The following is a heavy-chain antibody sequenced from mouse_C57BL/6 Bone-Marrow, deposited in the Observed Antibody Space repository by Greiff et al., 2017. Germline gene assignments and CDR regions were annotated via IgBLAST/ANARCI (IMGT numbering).Heavy chain of an antibody. CDR1: GYSFTGYY. CDR2: INPSTGGT. Sequence: EVKLMESGPELVKPGASVKISCKASGYSFTGYYMNWVKQSPEKSLEWIGEINPSTGGTTYNQKFKAKATLTVDKSSSTAYMQLKSLTSEDSAVYYCARCYYGRADYWGQGTTLTVSS. D-gene: IGHD1-1*01. J-gene: IGHJ2*01. CDR3: ARCYYGRADY. V-gene: IGHV1-42*01.